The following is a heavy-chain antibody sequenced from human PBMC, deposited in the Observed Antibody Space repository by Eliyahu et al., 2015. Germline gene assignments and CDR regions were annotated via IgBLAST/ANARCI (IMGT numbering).Heavy chain of an antibody. D-gene: IGHD3-3*01. CDR1: GGSFSGYY. Sequence: QVQLQQWGAGLLKPSETLSLTCAVYGGSFSGYYWXWIRQPPGKGLEWIWENNHSGSTNYNPSLKSRVTISVDTSKNQFSLKLNSVTAADTAVHYCARGLPFYDFWSGDSVSYFDLWGRGTLVTVSS. J-gene: IGHJ2*01. V-gene: IGHV4-34*01. CDR2: NNHSGST. CDR3: ARGLPFYDFWSGDSVSYFDL.